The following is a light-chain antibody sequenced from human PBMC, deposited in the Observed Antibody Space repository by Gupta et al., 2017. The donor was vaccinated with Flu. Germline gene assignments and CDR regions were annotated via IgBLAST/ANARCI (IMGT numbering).Light chain of an antibody. Sequence: SALPQPRSVSGSPGQSVTISCTGTSSDVGGYNYVSCYQQHPAKAPKLMIYDVSKRPSAVPGRFSASKSSNTASLTISVLPDEDEADYYFCSYARSDRRVFGTGTKVTVL. J-gene: IGLJ1*01. V-gene: IGLV2-11*01. CDR1: SSDVGGYNY. CDR2: DVS. CDR3: CSYARSDRRV.